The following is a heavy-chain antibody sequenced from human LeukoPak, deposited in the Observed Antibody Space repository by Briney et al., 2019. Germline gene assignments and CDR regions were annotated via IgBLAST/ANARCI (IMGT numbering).Heavy chain of an antibody. Sequence: SETLSLTCAVYGGSFSGYYWSWIRQPPGKGLEWIGEINHSGSTNYNPSLKSRVTISVDTSKNQFSLKLSSVTAADTAVYYCARAGTTADAFDIWGQGTMVTASS. D-gene: IGHD1-1*01. V-gene: IGHV4-34*01. J-gene: IGHJ3*02. CDR2: INHSGST. CDR3: ARAGTTADAFDI. CDR1: GGSFSGYY.